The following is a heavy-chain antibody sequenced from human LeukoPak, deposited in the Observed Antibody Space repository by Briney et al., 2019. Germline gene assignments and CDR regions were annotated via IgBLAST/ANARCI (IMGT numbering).Heavy chain of an antibody. J-gene: IGHJ5*02. CDR2: IFTSGTT. CDR1: GGSISTFY. CDR3: ARVGDPRGP. D-gene: IGHD4-17*01. V-gene: IGHV4-4*07. Sequence: SETLSLTCTVSGGSISTFYWTWIRQPAGKGLEWIGRIFTSGTTNYNPSLKSRVTISVDTSKNQFSLKLSSVTAADTAVYYCARVGDPRGPWGQGTLVTVSS.